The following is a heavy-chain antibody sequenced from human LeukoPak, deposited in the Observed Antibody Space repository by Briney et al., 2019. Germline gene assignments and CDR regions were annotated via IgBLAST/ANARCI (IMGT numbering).Heavy chain of an antibody. Sequence: GVSLRLSCAASGFTFSKVWMSWVRRAPGKGLEWVGRIKSKTDGGTIDYAAPVKGRFTISRDDSKDTLFLQVNSLKTEDTAVYYCTTDLSELDDSGYYAKYFHHWGQGTLVSVSS. V-gene: IGHV3-15*01. D-gene: IGHD3-22*01. CDR3: TTDLSELDDSGYYAKYFHH. J-gene: IGHJ1*01. CDR2: IKSKTDGGTI. CDR1: GFTFSKVW.